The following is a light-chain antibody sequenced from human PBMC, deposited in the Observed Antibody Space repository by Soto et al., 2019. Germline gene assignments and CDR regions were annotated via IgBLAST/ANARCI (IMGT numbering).Light chain of an antibody. V-gene: IGLV2-14*01. CDR1: SSDVGGYNY. CDR2: EVT. CDR3: SSYTTSYTQV. J-gene: IGLJ2*01. Sequence: QSALTQPASVSGSPGQSITISCTGTSSDVGGYNYVSWYQHHPGKVPKLMIYEVTNRPSGISIRFSGSKSGNTASLTISGLQAEDEADYYCSSYTTSYTQVFGGGTKLTVL.